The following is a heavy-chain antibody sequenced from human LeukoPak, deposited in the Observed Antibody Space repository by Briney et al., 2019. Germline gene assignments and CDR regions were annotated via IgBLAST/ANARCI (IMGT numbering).Heavy chain of an antibody. CDR1: GGSISSYY. CDR3: ARVSEGVAAAKPYYYYYYMDV. J-gene: IGHJ6*03. V-gene: IGHV4-59*01. Sequence: PSETLSLTCTVSGGSISSYYWSWIRQPPGKGLEWIGYIYCSGSTNYNPSLKSRVTISVDTSKNQFSLKLSSVTAADTAVYYCARVSEGVAAAKPYYYYYYMDVWGKGTTVTVSS. D-gene: IGHD2-15*01. CDR2: IYCSGST.